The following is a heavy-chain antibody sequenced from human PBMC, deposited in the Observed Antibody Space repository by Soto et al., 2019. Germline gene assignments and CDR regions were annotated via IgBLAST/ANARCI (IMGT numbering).Heavy chain of an antibody. CDR3: ARGSTDSYPGSRIFDF. CDR2: ITDTGGDA. J-gene: IGHJ4*02. V-gene: IGHV3-23*01. Sequence: GGALRLSSVASGLTFGSRAMSWVRQAPGEGLQWVSTITDTGGDAKYADSVRGRFVISRDNSKKILYLQMTSLTAEDSAMYFCARGSTDSYPGSRIFDFWGRGTLVTVSS. CDR1: GLTFGSRA. D-gene: IGHD3-10*01.